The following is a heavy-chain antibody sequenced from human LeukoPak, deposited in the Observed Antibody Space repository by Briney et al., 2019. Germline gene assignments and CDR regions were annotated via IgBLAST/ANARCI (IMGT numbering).Heavy chain of an antibody. J-gene: IGHJ3*02. CDR2: IKQDGSEK. Sequence: GGSLRLSCAASGFTFSSYWMSWVRQAPGKGLEWVANIKQDGSEKYYVDSVKGRFTISRDNAKNSLYLQMNSLRAEDTAVYYCARDKTYYGSGSYYNPNAFDIWGQGTMVTVSS. CDR1: GFTFSSYW. V-gene: IGHV3-7*01. CDR3: ARDKTYYGSGSYYNPNAFDI. D-gene: IGHD3-10*01.